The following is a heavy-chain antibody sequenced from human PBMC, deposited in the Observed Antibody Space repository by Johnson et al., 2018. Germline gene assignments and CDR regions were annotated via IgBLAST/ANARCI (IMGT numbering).Heavy chain of an antibody. J-gene: IGHJ6*02. Sequence: QVQLQESGPGLVKXSQTLSLXCAISGDSVSSSSAAWNWIRQSPSRGLEWLGRTYYRSKWYNDYAVSVKGRITINPDTSKNQFSLQLNSVNPEDTAVYYFAREAWRSAAVAGNYYYGIDVWGQGTTVTVSS. D-gene: IGHD6-19*01. CDR2: TYYRSKWYN. V-gene: IGHV6-1*01. CDR1: GDSVSSSSAA. CDR3: AREAWRSAAVAGNYYYGIDV.